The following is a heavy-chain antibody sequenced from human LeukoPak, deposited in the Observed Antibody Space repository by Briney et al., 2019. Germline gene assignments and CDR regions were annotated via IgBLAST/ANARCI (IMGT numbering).Heavy chain of an antibody. J-gene: IGHJ4*02. Sequence: GGSLRLSCEASGCTLSSYAMTWVRQAPGKGLQWVSTISDSGGATFYADSVKGRFTISRDNSKNTLFLQINNLRAEDTAIYYCAGLYGGSYAYWGQGTLVTVSS. CDR2: ISDSGGAT. CDR1: GCTLSSYA. V-gene: IGHV3-23*01. D-gene: IGHD1-26*01. CDR3: AGLYGGSYAY.